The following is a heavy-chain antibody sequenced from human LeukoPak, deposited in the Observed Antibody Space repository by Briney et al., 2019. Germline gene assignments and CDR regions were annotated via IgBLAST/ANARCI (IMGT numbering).Heavy chain of an antibody. CDR3: ARDPGAFPYFFDS. D-gene: IGHD4/OR15-4a*01. CDR2: ISADGVSP. CDR1: GFTFNNYA. J-gene: IGHJ4*02. V-gene: IGHV3-23*01. Sequence: GGSLRLSCSASGFTFNNYALTWVRQTPGKGLECVSAISADGVSPYYADSVRGRFTISRDNSKNTLYLQMNSLRVEDTAVYFCARDPGAFPYFFDSWGQGTLVTVSS.